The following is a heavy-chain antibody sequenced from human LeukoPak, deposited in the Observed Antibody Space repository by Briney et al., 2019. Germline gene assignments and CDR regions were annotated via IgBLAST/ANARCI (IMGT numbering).Heavy chain of an antibody. CDR2: IYHSGST. CDR1: GGSFSGYS. Sequence: SETLSLTCAVYGGSFSGYSWSWIRQPPGKGLEWIGYIYHSGSTYYNPSLRSRVTISVDRSKNQFSLKLSSVTAADTAVYYCARAGDYSSGHTVWYFDLWGRGTLVTVSS. J-gene: IGHJ2*01. V-gene: IGHV4-30-2*01. CDR3: ARAGDYSSGHTVWYFDL. D-gene: IGHD3-22*01.